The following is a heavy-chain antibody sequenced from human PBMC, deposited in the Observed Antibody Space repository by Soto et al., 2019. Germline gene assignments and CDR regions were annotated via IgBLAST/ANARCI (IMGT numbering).Heavy chain of an antibody. J-gene: IGHJ4*02. V-gene: IGHV3-30-3*01. Sequence: GGSLRLSCAASGFTFSSYAMHWVRQAPGKGLEWVAVISYDGSNKYYADSVKGRFTISRGNSKNTLYPQMNSLRAEDTAVYYCARDAIEDTAMPNYFDYWGQGTLVTVSS. CDR3: ARDAIEDTAMPNYFDY. CDR1: GFTFSSYA. CDR2: ISYDGSNK. D-gene: IGHD5-18*01.